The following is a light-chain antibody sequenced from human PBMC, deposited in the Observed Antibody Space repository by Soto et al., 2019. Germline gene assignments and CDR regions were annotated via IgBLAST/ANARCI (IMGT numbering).Light chain of an antibody. CDR3: QQYNNWPPIT. V-gene: IGKV3-15*01. CDR1: QSVSSK. Sequence: EIVVTPSPATLSVSTRERATLYCSPSQSVSSKLAWYQQKPGQAPRLLIYGASTRATGIPARFSGSGSGTEFTLTISSLQSEDFAVYYCQQYNNWPPITVAQGTRLEI. J-gene: IGKJ5*01. CDR2: GAS.